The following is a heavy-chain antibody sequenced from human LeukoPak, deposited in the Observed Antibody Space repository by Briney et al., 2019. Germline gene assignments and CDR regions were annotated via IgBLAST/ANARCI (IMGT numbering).Heavy chain of an antibody. J-gene: IGHJ6*03. CDR3: ARMNYYYYYMDF. V-gene: IGHV2-70*11. CDR1: GFSLSTSGMC. Sequence: GPALVKPTQTLTLTCTFSGFSLSTSGMCVSWIRQPPGKALEWLVRIDWDDDKYYSTSLKTRLTISKDTSKNQAVLTMTNIDAVDTATYYCARMNYYYYYMDFWGKGTTVTVSS. CDR2: IDWDDDK.